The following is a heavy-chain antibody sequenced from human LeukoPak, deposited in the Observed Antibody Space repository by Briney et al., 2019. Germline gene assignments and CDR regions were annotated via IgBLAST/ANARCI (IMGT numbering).Heavy chain of an antibody. D-gene: IGHD6-6*01. V-gene: IGHV3-48*01. Sequence: GGSLRLSCAASGFTFSSYSMNWVRQAPGKGLEWVSYISSSSSTIYYADSVKGRFTISRDNSKNTLYLQMNSLIAEDTAVYYCARAMSIAARLQTIFDYWGQGTLVTVSS. J-gene: IGHJ4*02. CDR1: GFTFSSYS. CDR2: ISSSSSTI. CDR3: ARAMSIAARLQTIFDY.